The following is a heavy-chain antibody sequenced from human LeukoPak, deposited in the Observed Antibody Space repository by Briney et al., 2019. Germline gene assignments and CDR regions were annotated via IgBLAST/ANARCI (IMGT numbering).Heavy chain of an antibody. CDR2: INHSGGT. J-gene: IGHJ4*02. V-gene: IGHV4-34*01. D-gene: IGHD3-10*01. CDR1: GGSFSGYY. CDR3: ARVIVWFGESVFDY. Sequence: SETLSLTCAVYGGSFSGYYWSWIRQPPGKGLVWIGEINHSGGTNYNPSLKSRVTISVDTSKNQFSLKLSSVTAADTAVYYCARVIVWFGESVFDYWGQGTLVTVSS.